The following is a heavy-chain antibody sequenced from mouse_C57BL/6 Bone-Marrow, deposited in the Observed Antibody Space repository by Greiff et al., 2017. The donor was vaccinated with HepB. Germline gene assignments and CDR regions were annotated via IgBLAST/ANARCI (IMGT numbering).Heavy chain of an antibody. Sequence: QVQLQQSGAELVRPGPSVKVSCKASGYAFTNYLIEWVKQRPGQGLEGIGVINPGSGGTNYNEKFKGKATLTADKSSSTAYMQLSSLTSEDSAVYFCARWNYGSSHWGQGTTLTVSS. V-gene: IGHV1-54*01. CDR1: GYAFTNYL. CDR3: ARWNYGSSH. J-gene: IGHJ2*01. D-gene: IGHD1-1*01. CDR2: INPGSGGT.